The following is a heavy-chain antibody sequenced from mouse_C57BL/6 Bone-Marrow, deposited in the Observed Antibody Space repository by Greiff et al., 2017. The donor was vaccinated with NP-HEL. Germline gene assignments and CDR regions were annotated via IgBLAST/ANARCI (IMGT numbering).Heavy chain of an antibody. V-gene: IGHV1-5*01. J-gene: IGHJ3*01. D-gene: IGHD1-1*01. Sequence: VQLQQSGTVLARPGASVKMSCKTSGYTFTSYWMHWVKQRPGQGLEWIGAIYPGNSDTSYNQKFKGKAKLTAVTSASTAYMELSSLTNEDSAVYYCTRDHYYYGSSSFACWGQGTLVTVSA. CDR2: IYPGNSDT. CDR3: TRDHYYYGSSSFAC. CDR1: GYTFTSYW.